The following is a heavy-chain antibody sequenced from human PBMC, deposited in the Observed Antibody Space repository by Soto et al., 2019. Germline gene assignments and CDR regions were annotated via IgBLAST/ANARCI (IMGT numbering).Heavy chain of an antibody. CDR2: ISYDGSNK. V-gene: IGHV3-30-3*01. D-gene: IGHD5-12*01. CDR1: GFTLSSYS. J-gene: IGHJ4*02. Sequence: GVSLSLSCADSGFTLSSYSMHWVRQAPGKGLERVAVISYDGSNKSYAESAKSRFTISRDNAINTLYLQMNSLRADDTAGYYCARDGLATFQYWGQGTLVNGSS. CDR3: ARDGLATFQY.